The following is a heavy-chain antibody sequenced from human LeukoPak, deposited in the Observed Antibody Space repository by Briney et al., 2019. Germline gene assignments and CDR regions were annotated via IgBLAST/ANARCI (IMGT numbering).Heavy chain of an antibody. D-gene: IGHD3-10*01. CDR1: GYTFTGYY. V-gene: IGHV1-2*02. J-gene: IGHJ6*02. CDR3: ATLWFGDAYYYYGMDV. Sequence: ASVKVSCKASGYTFTGYYMHWVRQAPGQGLEWMGWINPNSGGTNYAQKFQGRVTMTRDTSISTAYMELSRLRSDDTAVYYCATLWFGDAYYYYGMDVWGQGTTVTVSS. CDR2: INPNSGGT.